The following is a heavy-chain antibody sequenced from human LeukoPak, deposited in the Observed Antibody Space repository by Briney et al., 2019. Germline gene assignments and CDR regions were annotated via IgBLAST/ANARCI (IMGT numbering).Heavy chain of an antibody. CDR2: VYYNGNT. D-gene: IGHD3-16*01. V-gene: IGHV4-39*01. CDR3: ARHRAYSDYIDY. Sequence: SETLSLTCTVSGGSISSSSYYWGWIRQPPGKGLEWIGSVYYNGNTYYNPSLKSRLTISVDTSKNQFSLKLSSETAADTAVYYCARHRAYSDYIDYWGQGTLVTVSS. CDR1: GGSISSSSYY. J-gene: IGHJ4*02.